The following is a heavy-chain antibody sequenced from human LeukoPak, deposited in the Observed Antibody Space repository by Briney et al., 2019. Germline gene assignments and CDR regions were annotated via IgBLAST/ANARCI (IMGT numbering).Heavy chain of an antibody. J-gene: IGHJ3*02. CDR3: ARSYRLDAFDI. D-gene: IGHD3-10*01. CDR2: FLYSGGT. CDR1: SGSITSTGHY. V-gene: IGHV4-39*01. Sequence: PSETLSLTCTVSSGSITSTGHYWGWIRQPPGKGLEWIGSFLYSGGTYYNPSLKSRLTISLDTSKNQFSLKLSSVTAADTAVYYCARSYRLDAFDIWGQGTMVTVSS.